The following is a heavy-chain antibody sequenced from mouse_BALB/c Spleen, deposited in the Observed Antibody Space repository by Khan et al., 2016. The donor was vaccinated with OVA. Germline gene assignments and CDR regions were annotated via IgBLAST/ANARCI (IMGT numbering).Heavy chain of an antibody. CDR2: ISTYYGDV. CDR1: GYTFTDFT. V-gene: IGHV1S137*01. CDR3: TRGAVWSRFAY. Sequence: VQLQQSGAELVRPGVSVKISCKGSGYTFTDFTIHWVKQSHALSLEWIGVISTYYGDVTYNQKFKGKATMTVDKSSSTTYMELARLTSGDSAIFYCTRGAVWSRFAYWGQGTLVTVSA. J-gene: IGHJ3*01.